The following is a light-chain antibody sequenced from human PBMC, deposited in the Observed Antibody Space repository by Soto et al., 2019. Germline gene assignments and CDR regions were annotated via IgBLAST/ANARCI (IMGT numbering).Light chain of an antibody. CDR2: GAS. Sequence: EIVLTQSPGTLSLSPGERATLSCRASQSVSTNYLAWYQQKPGQAPRLLIYGASSRATGIPDRFSGSGSGADFTLTISRLEPGDFAVYFCQQYGSGPLTFGGGTKVEIK. V-gene: IGKV3-20*01. J-gene: IGKJ4*01. CDR1: QSVSTNY. CDR3: QQYGSGPLT.